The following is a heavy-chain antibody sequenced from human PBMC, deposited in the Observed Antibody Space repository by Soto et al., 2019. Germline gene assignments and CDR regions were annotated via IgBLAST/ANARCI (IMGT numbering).Heavy chain of an antibody. Sequence: EVQLLESGGGLVQPGGSLILSCAASGFTFSSYAMSWVRQAPGKGLEWVSAISGSGGSTYYADSVKGRFTISRDNSKNTLYLQMNSLRAEDKAVYYCAKEFFPLTVATIYFDYWGQGTLVTVSS. CDR1: GFTFSSYA. CDR2: ISGSGGST. CDR3: AKEFFPLTVATIYFDY. J-gene: IGHJ4*02. D-gene: IGHD5-12*01. V-gene: IGHV3-23*01.